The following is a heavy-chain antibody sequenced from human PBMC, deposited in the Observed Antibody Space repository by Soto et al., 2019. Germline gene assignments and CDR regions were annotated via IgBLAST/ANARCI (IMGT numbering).Heavy chain of an antibody. D-gene: IGHD1-26*01. CDR3: ARGGACFAHPPDY. CDR2: ITHDSSTS. V-gene: IGHV3-74*01. CDR1: GFSIRKYW. J-gene: IGHJ4*02. Sequence: GGSLRLSCAAPGFSIRKYWMHWFHHATGKGLLYISRITHDSSTSIYADAVKGRFTISRENAKNTFFLQMNSLRAEDTAVYYCARGGACFAHPPDYWGQGTLVTVSS.